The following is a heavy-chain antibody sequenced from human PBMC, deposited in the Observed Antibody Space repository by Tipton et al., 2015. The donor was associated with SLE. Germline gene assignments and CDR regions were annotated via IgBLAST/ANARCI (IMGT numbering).Heavy chain of an antibody. CDR3: ARQRDPQRAFDI. V-gene: IGHV4-59*08. CDR2: IYYSGST. Sequence: TLSLTCTVSGGSISSHYWSWIRQPPGKGLEWIGYIYYSGSTNYNPSLKSRVTISVDTSKNQFSLKLSSVTAADTAVYYCARQRDPQRAFDIWGQGTMVTVSS. CDR1: GGSISSHY. D-gene: IGHD5-24*01. J-gene: IGHJ3*02.